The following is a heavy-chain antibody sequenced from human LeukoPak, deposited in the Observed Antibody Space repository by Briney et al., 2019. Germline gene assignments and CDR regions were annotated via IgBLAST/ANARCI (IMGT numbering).Heavy chain of an antibody. J-gene: IGHJ4*02. CDR2: ISGSGGST. V-gene: IGHV3-23*01. CDR3: AKKRVAVAGTHYFDY. Sequence: AGGSLRLSCAASGFTFSSYAMSWVRQAPGKGLEWVSGISGSGGSTYYADSVKSRFTISRDNSKNTLYLQMNSLRAEDTAVYYCAKKRVAVAGTHYFDYWGQGTLVTVSS. D-gene: IGHD6-19*01. CDR1: GFTFSSYA.